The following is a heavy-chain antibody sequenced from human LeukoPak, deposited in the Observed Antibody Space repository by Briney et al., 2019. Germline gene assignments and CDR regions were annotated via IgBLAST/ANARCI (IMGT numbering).Heavy chain of an antibody. CDR2: INADGTIT. J-gene: IGHJ5*02. Sequence: PGGSLRLSCVASGFTFNTYYMHWVRQAPGERLVWVSFINADGTITKYADSVTGRFTISRDNAKSTVYLQMNGLRVEDTAMYYCVRLAVTDTNHWGQGSLVTVSS. CDR1: GFTFNTYY. D-gene: IGHD2-21*02. CDR3: VRLAVTDTNH. V-gene: IGHV3-74*01.